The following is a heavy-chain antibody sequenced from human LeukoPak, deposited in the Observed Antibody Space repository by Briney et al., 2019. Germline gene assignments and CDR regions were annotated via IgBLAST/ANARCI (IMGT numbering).Heavy chain of an antibody. CDR1: GGSISSYY. V-gene: IGHV4-59*01. J-gene: IGHJ6*03. D-gene: IGHD5-12*01. Sequence: SETLSLTCTVSGGSISSYYWSWIRRPPGKGLEWIGYIYYSGGTNYNPSLKSRVTISVDTSKNQFSLKLSSVTAADTAVYYCARDKKVATPYYWYSMDVWGKGTTVTVSS. CDR2: IYYSGGT. CDR3: ARDKKVATPYYWYSMDV.